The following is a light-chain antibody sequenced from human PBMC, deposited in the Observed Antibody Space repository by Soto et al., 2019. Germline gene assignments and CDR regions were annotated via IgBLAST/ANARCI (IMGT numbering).Light chain of an antibody. V-gene: IGKV3-11*01. Sequence: EIALTQSPATLSLSPGERATLSYRASQTISNSLAWYQEKPGQAPRLLIYDSSNRATGIPPRFSGSGSGTDFTLTISSLEPEDFAVYYCQQRNSWPPPTFGGGTRVEI. CDR2: DSS. J-gene: IGKJ4*01. CDR3: QQRNSWPPPT. CDR1: QTISNS.